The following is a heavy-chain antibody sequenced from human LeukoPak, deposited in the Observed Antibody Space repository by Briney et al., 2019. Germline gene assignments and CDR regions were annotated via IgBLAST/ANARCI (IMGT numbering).Heavy chain of an antibody. J-gene: IGHJ4*02. Sequence: SVKVSCKASGYTFSSYSISWVRQAPGQGLEWMGWISAYNGNTIYAQKVKGRVTMTTDTSTSTAYMELRSLKSDDTAVYYCARASYCSDGSCYSDYWGQGTLVTVSS. CDR1: GYTFSSYS. D-gene: IGHD2-15*01. CDR3: ARASYCSDGSCYSDY. V-gene: IGHV1-18*01. CDR2: ISAYNGNT.